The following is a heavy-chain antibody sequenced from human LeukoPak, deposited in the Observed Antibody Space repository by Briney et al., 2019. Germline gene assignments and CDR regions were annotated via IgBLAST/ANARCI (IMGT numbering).Heavy chain of an antibody. V-gene: IGHV4-61*02. J-gene: IGHJ5*02. D-gene: IGHD1-14*01. Sequence: SETLSLTCTVSGASISSGSYYWSWIRQPAGKGLEWIGRIYTSGSTNYNPSLKSRVTISVDRSKNQFSLRLSSVTAADTAVYYCARESPKAETAWGQGTLVTVSS. CDR2: IYTSGST. CDR1: GASISSGSYY. CDR3: ARESPKAETA.